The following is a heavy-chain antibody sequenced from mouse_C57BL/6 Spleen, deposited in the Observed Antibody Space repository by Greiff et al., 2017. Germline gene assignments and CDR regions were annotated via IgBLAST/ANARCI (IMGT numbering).Heavy chain of an antibody. Sequence: LVESGASVKISCKASGYAFSSYWMNWVKQRPGKGLEWIGQIYPGDGDTNYNGKFKGKATLTADKSSSTAYMQLSSLTSEDSAVYFCARRYGSSFYYAMDYWGQGTSVTVSS. J-gene: IGHJ4*01. CDR1: GYAFSSYW. CDR3: ARRYGSSFYYAMDY. V-gene: IGHV1-80*01. CDR2: IYPGDGDT. D-gene: IGHD1-1*01.